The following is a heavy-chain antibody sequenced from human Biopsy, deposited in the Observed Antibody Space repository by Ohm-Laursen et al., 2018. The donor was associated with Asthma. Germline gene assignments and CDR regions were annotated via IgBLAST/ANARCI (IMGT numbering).Heavy chain of an antibody. J-gene: IGHJ6*02. V-gene: IGHV1-69*13. CDR3: ASPTYCSGSSCINNYYYALDV. CDR2: IIPMFGTT. D-gene: IGHD2-15*01. CDR1: GGTFSNYA. Sequence: PSVKVSCKASGGTFSNYAISWVRQAPGQGLEWMGGIIPMFGTTNYAQKFQGRVTITADESTSTAYMELSSLRSDDTAVYYCASPTYCSGSSCINNYYYALDVWGQGTTITVS.